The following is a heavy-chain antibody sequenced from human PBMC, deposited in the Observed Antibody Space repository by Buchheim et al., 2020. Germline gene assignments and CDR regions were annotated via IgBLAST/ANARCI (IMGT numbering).Heavy chain of an antibody. CDR3: ATEGAEWGYSNYVKGVNWFDP. CDR1: GYTLTELS. Sequence: QVQLVQSGAEVKKPGASVKVSCKVSGYTLTELSMHWVRQAPGKGLEWMGGFDPEDGETIYAQKFQGRVTMTEDTSTDTASMELSSLRSEDTAVYYCATEGAEWGYSNYVKGVNWFDPWGQGTL. D-gene: IGHD4-11*01. V-gene: IGHV1-24*01. CDR2: FDPEDGET. J-gene: IGHJ5*02.